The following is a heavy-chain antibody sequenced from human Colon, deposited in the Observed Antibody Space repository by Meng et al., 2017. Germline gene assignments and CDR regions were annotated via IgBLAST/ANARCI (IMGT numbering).Heavy chain of an antibody. CDR2: IYPNTGAT. CDR3: ARDGSYGLDLDF. Sequence: VKLVPSRCRVKQPGAPVPASANTSGYTFTGNYMQWGRQAPGQGLEWLGQIYPNTGATNYPQQFQDSVTMTRDTSISTVYMELNTLTSDATAVYYCARDGSYGLDLDFWGQGTLVTVSS. V-gene: IGHV1-2*06. J-gene: IGHJ4*02. D-gene: IGHD3-3*01. CDR1: GYTFTGNY.